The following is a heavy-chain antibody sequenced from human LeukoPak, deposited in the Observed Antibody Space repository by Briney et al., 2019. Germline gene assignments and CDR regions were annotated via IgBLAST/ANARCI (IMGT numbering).Heavy chain of an antibody. CDR1: GFTFSDYY. CDR2: ISFSSGTI. J-gene: IGHJ4*02. V-gene: IGHV3-11*01. CDR3: ARDFYGDPFFDY. Sequence: GGSLRLSCAASGFTFSDYYMSWIRQAPGQGLEWISYISFSSGTIYYADSVKGRFTISRDNAKNSLYLQMNSLRAEDTAIYYCARDFYGDPFFDYWGQGTLVTVSS. D-gene: IGHD4/OR15-4a*01.